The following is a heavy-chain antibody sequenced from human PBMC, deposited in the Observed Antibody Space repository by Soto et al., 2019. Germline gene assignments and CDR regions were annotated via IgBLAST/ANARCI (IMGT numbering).Heavy chain of an antibody. J-gene: IGHJ4*02. CDR1: GYSFTNYW. Sequence: LGESLKISCKGSGYSFTNYWITWVRQMPGKGLEWIGGIDPSDSYTNYSPSFQGHVTISTDTSISTAYLQWSSLKASDTAMYYCARRYFDPLTGYPLFGYWGQGTLVTVSS. V-gene: IGHV5-10-1*01. CDR3: ARRYFDPLTGYPLFGY. CDR2: IDPSDSYT. D-gene: IGHD3-9*01.